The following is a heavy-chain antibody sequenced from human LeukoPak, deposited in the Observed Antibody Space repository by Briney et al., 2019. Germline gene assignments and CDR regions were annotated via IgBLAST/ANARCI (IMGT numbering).Heavy chain of an antibody. CDR1: GASISSGTYS. J-gene: IGHJ5*02. V-gene: IGHV4-30-2*01. D-gene: IGHD3-10*01. Sequence: PSQTLSLICAVSGASISSGTYSWSWIRQPPGEGLEWIGYIYHTGSTYYNPSLKGRVTISVDRSKNQFSLNLNFVTAADTALYYCARGDGSGSGRWFDPWGQGTLITVSS. CDR2: IYHTGST. CDR3: ARGDGSGSGRWFDP.